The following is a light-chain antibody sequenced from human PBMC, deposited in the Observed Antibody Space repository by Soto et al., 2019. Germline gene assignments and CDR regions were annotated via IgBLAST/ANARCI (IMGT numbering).Light chain of an antibody. CDR1: QSVSSR. CDR3: QQYNDWPPYT. Sequence: EIVMTQSPATLSVSPGERATLSCRAGQSVSSRLAWYQQKPGQAPRLLIYGASIRATGIPARFSGSGSGTEFTLTISSLQSEDFAVYYFQQYNDWPPYTFGQGTKLEIK. CDR2: GAS. V-gene: IGKV3-15*01. J-gene: IGKJ2*01.